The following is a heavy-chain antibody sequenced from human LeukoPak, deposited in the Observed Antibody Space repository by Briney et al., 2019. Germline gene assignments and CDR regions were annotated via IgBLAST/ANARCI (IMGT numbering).Heavy chain of an antibody. D-gene: IGHD2-15*01. CDR3: AKMGLGYCSGGSCYPDY. J-gene: IGHJ4*02. Sequence: GGSLRLSCVVSGFTVSSNYMNWVRQAPGKGLEWVSVIYSGGSTYYADSVKGRFTISRDNSKNTLYLQMNSLRAEDTAVYYCAKMGLGYCSGGSCYPDYWGQGTLVTVSS. CDR2: IYSGGST. CDR1: GFTVSSNY. V-gene: IGHV3-53*01.